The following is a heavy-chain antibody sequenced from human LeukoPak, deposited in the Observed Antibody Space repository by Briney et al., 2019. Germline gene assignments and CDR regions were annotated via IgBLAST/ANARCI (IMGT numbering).Heavy chain of an antibody. Sequence: GASVKVSCKASGGTFSSYAISWVRQAPGQGLEWMGRIIPIFGTANYAQKFQGRVTITADKSTSTAYMELSSLRSEDTAVYYCARERLYYYDSSGTADDAFDIWGQGTIVTVSS. V-gene: IGHV1-69*06. J-gene: IGHJ3*02. D-gene: IGHD3-22*01. CDR3: ARERLYYYDSSGTADDAFDI. CDR2: IIPIFGTA. CDR1: GGTFSSYA.